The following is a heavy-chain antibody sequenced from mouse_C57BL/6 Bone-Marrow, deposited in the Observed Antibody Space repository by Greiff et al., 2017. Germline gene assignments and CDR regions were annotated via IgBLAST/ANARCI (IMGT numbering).Heavy chain of an antibody. V-gene: IGHV2-2*01. CDR1: GFSLTSYG. CDR2: IWSGGST. Sequence: QVQLQQSGPGLVQPSQSLSITCTVSGFSLTSYGVHWVRQSPGKGLEWLGVIWSGGSTDYNAAFISTLSISKDNSKSQVFYIMNSLQADDTAIYYCARGLLRWALDYWGQGTALTVSS. J-gene: IGHJ2*01. CDR3: ARGLLRWALDY. D-gene: IGHD1-1*01.